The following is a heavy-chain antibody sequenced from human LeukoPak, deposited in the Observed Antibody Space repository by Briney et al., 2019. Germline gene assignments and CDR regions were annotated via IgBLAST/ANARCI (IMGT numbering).Heavy chain of an antibody. V-gene: IGHV4-4*02. CDR1: GGSISSSNW. J-gene: IGHJ4*02. Sequence: MPSETLSLTCAVSGGSISSSNWWSWVRQPPGKGLEWIGEIYHSGSTNYNPSLKSRVTISVDKSKNQFSLKLSSVTAADTAVYYCAREGIVGATGTFDYWGQGTLVTVSS. CDR2: IYHSGST. D-gene: IGHD1-26*01. CDR3: AREGIVGATGTFDY.